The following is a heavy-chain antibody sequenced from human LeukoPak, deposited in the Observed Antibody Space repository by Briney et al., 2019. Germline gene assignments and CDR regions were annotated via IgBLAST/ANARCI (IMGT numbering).Heavy chain of an antibody. Sequence: GGSLRLSCAASGFTFSDYYMTWIRQAPGKGLEWVSYISSSSTYTNYADSVKGRFIISRDNAKNSLFLQMNGLRAEDTAVYYCARELTVFDALDIWGQGTMIIVSS. CDR3: ARELTVFDALDI. CDR1: GFTFSDYY. CDR2: ISSSSTYT. V-gene: IGHV3-11*05. D-gene: IGHD4-17*01. J-gene: IGHJ3*02.